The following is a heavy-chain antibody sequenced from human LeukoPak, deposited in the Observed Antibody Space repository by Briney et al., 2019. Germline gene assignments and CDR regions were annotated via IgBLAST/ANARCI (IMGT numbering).Heavy chain of an antibody. D-gene: IGHD1-7*01. V-gene: IGHV1-69*13. CDR3: ARGGYNWNYVHYYYYMDV. CDR1: GGTFSSYA. CDR2: IIPIFGTA. Sequence: ASVKVSCKASGGTFSSYAISWVRQAPGQGLEWMGGIIPIFGTANYAQKFQGRVTITADESTSTAYMELSSLRSEDTAVYYCARGGYNWNYVHYYYYMDVWGKGTTVTVSS. J-gene: IGHJ6*03.